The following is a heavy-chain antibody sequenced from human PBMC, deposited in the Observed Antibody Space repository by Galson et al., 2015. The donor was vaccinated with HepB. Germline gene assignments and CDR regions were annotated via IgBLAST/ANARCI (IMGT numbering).Heavy chain of an antibody. CDR2: MNPNSGNT. Sequence: SVKVSCKASGYTFTSYDINWVRQATGQGLEWMGWMNPNSGNTGYAQKFQGRVTMTRNTSISTAYMELSSLRSEDTAVYYCALLAVAGLYYFDYWGQGTLVTVSS. D-gene: IGHD6-19*01. CDR3: ALLAVAGLYYFDY. V-gene: IGHV1-8*01. J-gene: IGHJ4*02. CDR1: GYTFTSYD.